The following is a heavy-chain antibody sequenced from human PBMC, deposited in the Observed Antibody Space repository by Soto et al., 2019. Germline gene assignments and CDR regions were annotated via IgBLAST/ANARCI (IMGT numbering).Heavy chain of an antibody. CDR1: GYTFTSYG. V-gene: IGHV1-18*01. Sequence: GASVKVSCKASGYTFTSYGISWVRQAPGQGLEWMGWISAYNGNTNYAQKLQGRVTMTTDTSTSTAYMELRSLRSDDTAVYYCARDFVRDSSGYYYGMDVWGQGTTVTVSS. D-gene: IGHD6-19*01. CDR2: ISAYNGNT. J-gene: IGHJ6*02. CDR3: ARDFVRDSSGYYYGMDV.